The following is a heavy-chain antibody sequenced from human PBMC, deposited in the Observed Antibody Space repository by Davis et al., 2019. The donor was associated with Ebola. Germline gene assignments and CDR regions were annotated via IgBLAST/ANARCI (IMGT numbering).Heavy chain of an antibody. J-gene: IGHJ5*02. CDR2: IYYSGST. V-gene: IGHV4-38-2*01. CDR1: GYSISSGYY. D-gene: IGHD3-10*01. CDR3: ASLVLLWFGELLYYPNWFDP. Sequence: MPSETLSLTCPVSGYSISSGYYWGWLRQPPGKGLEWIGSIYYSGSTYYNPSLKSRVTISVDTSKNQFSLKLSSVTAADTAVYYCASLVLLWFGELLYYPNWFDPWGQGTLVTVSS.